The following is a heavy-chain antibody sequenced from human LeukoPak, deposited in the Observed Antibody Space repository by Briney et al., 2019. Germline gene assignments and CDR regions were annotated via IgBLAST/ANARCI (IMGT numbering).Heavy chain of an antibody. J-gene: IGHJ4*02. CDR1: GFTLSTYA. D-gene: IGHD2-15*01. CDR2: ISGSGGTT. CDR3: AKSIGGVVVVAADY. V-gene: IGHV3-23*01. Sequence: GGSLRLSCAASGFTLSTYAMTWVRQAPGQGLEWVSVISGSGGTTYYADSVKGRFTLSRDNSKNTVFLQMNSLRAEDTAVYYCAKSIGGVVVVAADYWGQGTLVTVSS.